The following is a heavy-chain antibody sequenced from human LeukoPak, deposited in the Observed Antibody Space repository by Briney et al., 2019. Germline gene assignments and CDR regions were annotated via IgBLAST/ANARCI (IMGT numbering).Heavy chain of an antibody. D-gene: IGHD3-22*01. J-gene: IGHJ5*02. V-gene: IGHV3-30*02. Sequence: PGGSLRLSCAASGFSFSNYDMHWVRQAPGKGLEWVAFIRYDGSNKYYADSVKGRFTISRDNSKNTLYLQMNSLRAEDTAVYYCAKGNYYDSSAYNWFDPWGQGTLVTVSS. CDR1: GFSFSNYD. CDR2: IRYDGSNK. CDR3: AKGNYYDSSAYNWFDP.